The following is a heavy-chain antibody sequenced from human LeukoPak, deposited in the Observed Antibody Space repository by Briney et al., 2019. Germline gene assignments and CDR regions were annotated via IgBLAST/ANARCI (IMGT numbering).Heavy chain of an antibody. CDR1: GFPFWGYW. CDR2: INEDGSEK. V-gene: IGHV3-7*03. Sequence: GGALGLSRAAPGFPFWGYWMKLGRPAPGKGPGWVANINEDGSEKYYVDSVKGRFTISRDNAKNSLYLHMDSLRAEDTAVYYCARVMWQQLAPSDYWGQGTLVTVSS. J-gene: IGHJ4*02. D-gene: IGHD6-13*01. CDR3: ARVMWQQLAPSDY.